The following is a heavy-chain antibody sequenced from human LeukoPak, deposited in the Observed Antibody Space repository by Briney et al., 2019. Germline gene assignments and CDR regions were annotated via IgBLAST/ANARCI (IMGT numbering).Heavy chain of an antibody. Sequence: GGSLRLSCTASGFTFGDYAMSWFSQAPGKGLEWVGFIRSKAYGGTTEYAASVKGRFTISRGDSKSIAYLQMNSLKTEDTAVYYCTRARILYYYDSSGYYPDAFDFWGQGTLVTVSS. V-gene: IGHV3-49*03. CDR1: GFTFGDYA. CDR3: TRARILYYYDSSGYYPDAFDF. J-gene: IGHJ4*02. D-gene: IGHD3-22*01. CDR2: IRSKAYGGTT.